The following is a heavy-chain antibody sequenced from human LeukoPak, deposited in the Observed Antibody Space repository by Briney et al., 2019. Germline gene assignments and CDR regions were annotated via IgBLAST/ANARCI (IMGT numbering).Heavy chain of an antibody. CDR1: GGTFSSYA. J-gene: IGHJ4*02. D-gene: IGHD1-1*01. Sequence: ASVKVSCKASGGTFSSYAISWVRQAPGQGLEWMGGIIPIFGTANYAQKFQGRVTITADESTSTAYMELSSLRSEDTAVYYCARGPNWNVPSDFDYWGQGTLVTVSS. CDR3: ARGPNWNVPSDFDY. V-gene: IGHV1-69*13. CDR2: IIPIFGTA.